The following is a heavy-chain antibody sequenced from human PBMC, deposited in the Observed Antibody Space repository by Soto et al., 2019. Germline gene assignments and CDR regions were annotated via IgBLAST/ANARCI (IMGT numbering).Heavy chain of an antibody. D-gene: IGHD3-16*01. Sequence: QVQLVQSGAEVKKPGASVKVSCKVSGYTLTELSMHWVRQAPGKGLEWMGGFDPEDGQTIYVQKFQCRVTMTEYTSTDTAYMELSSLTSDDTAVYYCATVLSDPEGGFDLWGRGTLVTVSS. V-gene: IGHV1-24*01. CDR1: GYTLTELS. CDR2: FDPEDGQT. CDR3: ATVLSDPEGGFDL. J-gene: IGHJ2*01.